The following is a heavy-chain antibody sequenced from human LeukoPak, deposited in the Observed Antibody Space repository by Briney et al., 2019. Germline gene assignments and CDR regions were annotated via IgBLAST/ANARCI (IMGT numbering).Heavy chain of an antibody. CDR2: IDPGSGVT. Sequence: ASVKVSCKASGYTFIGYSIYWVRQAPGQGLEWMGRIDPGSGVTDYAQKFQDRVTVTSDTPINTVYMELSRLRSDDTAVYYCATGYSGSYLHYYFDYWGQGTLVTVSS. CDR1: GYTFIGYS. V-gene: IGHV1-2*02. J-gene: IGHJ4*02. CDR3: ATGYSGSYLHYYFDY. D-gene: IGHD1-26*01.